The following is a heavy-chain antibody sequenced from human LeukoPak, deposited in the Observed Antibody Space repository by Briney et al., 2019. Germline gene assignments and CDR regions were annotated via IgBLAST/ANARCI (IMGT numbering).Heavy chain of an antibody. CDR1: GGTFSSYA. CDR3: ARGRGNYYYYYMDV. CDR2: IIPIFGTA. D-gene: IGHD3-10*01. V-gene: IGHV1-69*13. J-gene: IGHJ6*03. Sequence: SVKVSCKASGGTFSSYAISWVRQAPGQGLEWMGGIIPIFGTANYAQKFQGRVTITADESTSTAYMELSSLRSEDTAVCYCARGRGNYYYYYMDVWGKGTTVTISS.